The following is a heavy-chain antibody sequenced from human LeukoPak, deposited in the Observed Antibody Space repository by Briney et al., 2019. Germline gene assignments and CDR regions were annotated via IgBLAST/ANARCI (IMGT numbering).Heavy chain of an antibody. CDR3: AKSFGWSNYYYAFDI. J-gene: IGHJ3*02. CDR2: ISRSSVTI. Sequence: PGGSLRLSCAASGFTFTTYSMNWVRQAPGKGLEWVSYISRSSVTIYYADSVKGRFTISRDNSKNTLYLQMNSLRAEDTAVYYCAKSFGWSNYYYAFDIWGQGTMVTVSS. CDR1: GFTFTTYS. V-gene: IGHV3-48*04. D-gene: IGHD3-3*01.